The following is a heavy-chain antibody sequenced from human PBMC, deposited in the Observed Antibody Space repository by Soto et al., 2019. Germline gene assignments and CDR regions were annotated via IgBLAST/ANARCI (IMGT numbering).Heavy chain of an antibody. CDR3: AKDHLFILTGYYNPRAGVSDY. CDR1: GFTFSSYA. V-gene: IGHV3-23*01. D-gene: IGHD3-9*01. Sequence: GGSLRLSCAASGFTFSSYAMSWVRQAPGKGLEWVSAISGSGGSTYYADSVKGRFTISRDNSKNTLYLQMNSLRAEDTAVYYCAKDHLFILTGYYNPRAGVSDYWGQGTLVTVSS. CDR2: ISGSGGST. J-gene: IGHJ4*02.